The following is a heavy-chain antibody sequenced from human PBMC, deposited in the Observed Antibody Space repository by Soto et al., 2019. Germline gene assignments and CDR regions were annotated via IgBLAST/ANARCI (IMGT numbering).Heavy chain of an antibody. CDR3: ARGGRSLHGNYHFGMDV. CDR2: INPNNGGT. V-gene: IGHV1-2*02. CDR1: GYIFFGSY. J-gene: IGHJ6*02. Sequence: QVQLVQSGAEVKKPGASVKVSCKASGYIFFGSYIHWVRQAPGQGLEWMGWINPNNGGTGSAQKFQGRLTMTGDTSISTAYMELSRLRSDDTGVYYCARGGRSLHGNYHFGMDVWGQGTTVTVSS.